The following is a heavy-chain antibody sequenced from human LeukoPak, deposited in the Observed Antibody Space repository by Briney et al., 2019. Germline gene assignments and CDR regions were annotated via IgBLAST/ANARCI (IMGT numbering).Heavy chain of an antibody. V-gene: IGHV3-21*01. J-gene: IGHJ3*02. Sequence: GGSLRLSCAAPGFTFSSYSMNWVRQVPGKGLEWVSSISTSSSYIYYADSVKGRFTISRDNAKNSLYLQMNSLRAEDTAVYYCARAYDSSGYRYFSLDAFDIWGQGTMVTVSS. CDR1: GFTFSSYS. CDR3: ARAYDSSGYRYFSLDAFDI. CDR2: ISTSSSYI. D-gene: IGHD3-22*01.